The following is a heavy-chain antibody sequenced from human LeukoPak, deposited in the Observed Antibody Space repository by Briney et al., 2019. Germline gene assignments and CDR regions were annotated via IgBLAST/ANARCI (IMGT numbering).Heavy chain of an antibody. Sequence: SETLSLTCTVSGGSISSSSYYWGWIRQPPGKGLEWIGEIYHSGSTNYNPSLKSRVTISVDKSKNQFSLKLSSVTAADTAVYYCARGIPEFGFYFDYWGQGTLVTVSS. CDR3: ARGIPEFGFYFDY. CDR1: GGSISSSSYY. V-gene: IGHV4-39*07. CDR2: IYHSGST. D-gene: IGHD3-16*01. J-gene: IGHJ4*02.